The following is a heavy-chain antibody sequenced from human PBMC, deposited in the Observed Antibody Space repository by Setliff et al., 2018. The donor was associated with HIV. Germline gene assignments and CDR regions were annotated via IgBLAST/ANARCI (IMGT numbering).Heavy chain of an antibody. CDR2: INPYNGNT. CDR1: GYTFTSYG. V-gene: IGHV1-18*01. Sequence: ASVKVSCKASGYTFTSYGISWVRQTPGQGLEWMGWINPYNGNTNYAQKLQGRVTMTTDTSTSTAYMDLRSLRSDDTAVYYCARDDRGRVRGVGPFDPWGQGTLVTVSS. J-gene: IGHJ5*02. D-gene: IGHD3-10*01. CDR3: ARDDRGRVRGVGPFDP.